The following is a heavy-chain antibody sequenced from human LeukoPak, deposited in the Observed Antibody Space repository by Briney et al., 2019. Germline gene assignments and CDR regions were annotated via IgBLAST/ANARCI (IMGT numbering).Heavy chain of an antibody. CDR1: GFTFSSYS. J-gene: IGHJ4*02. D-gene: IGHD3-22*01. CDR2: ISSSSSYI. Sequence: GGSLRLSCAASGFTFSSYSMNWVRQAPGKGLEWVSSISSSSSYIYYADSVKGRFTISRDNAKNSLYLQMNSLRAEDTAVYYCARDSFTMTATYYFGYWGQGTLVTVSS. CDR3: ARDSFTMTATYYFGY. V-gene: IGHV3-21*01.